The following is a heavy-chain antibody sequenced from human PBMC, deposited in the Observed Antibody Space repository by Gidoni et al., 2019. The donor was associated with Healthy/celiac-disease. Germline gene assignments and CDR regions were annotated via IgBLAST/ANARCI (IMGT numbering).Heavy chain of an antibody. CDR1: GYAFTSDY. V-gene: IGHV1-46*01. J-gene: IGHJ4*02. CDR2: INPSGGST. CDR3: ARDSGYMTTVTHNFDY. Sequence: QVQRLQSAAEVTRPGASVTVSCKASGYAFTSDYMHWLRQAPGQGLEWMGIINPSGGSTSYAKKFQGRGTMTRDTSTSTVYMELSSLRSEDTAVYYCARDSGYMTTVTHNFDYWGQGTLVTVSS. D-gene: IGHD4-17*01.